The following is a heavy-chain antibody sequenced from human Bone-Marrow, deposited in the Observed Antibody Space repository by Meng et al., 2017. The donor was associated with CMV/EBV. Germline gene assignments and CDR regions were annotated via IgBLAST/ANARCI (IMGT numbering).Heavy chain of an antibody. CDR3: ARDWTYCSGGSCYRAYYYGMDV. Sequence: GESLKISCAASGFTFSTYAMHWVRQAPGKGLEWVAVVSYDGSNKFYADSVKGRFTISRDNSKNTLFLQMNSLRTEDTAVYYCARDWTYCSGGSCYRAYYYGMDVWGQGTMVTVSS. V-gene: IGHV3-30*04. J-gene: IGHJ6*02. D-gene: IGHD2-15*01. CDR1: GFTFSTYA. CDR2: VSYDGSNK.